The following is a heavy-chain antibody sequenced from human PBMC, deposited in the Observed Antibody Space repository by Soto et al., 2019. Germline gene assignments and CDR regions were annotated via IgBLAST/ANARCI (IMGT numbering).Heavy chain of an antibody. D-gene: IGHD4-17*01. J-gene: IGHJ6*04. Sequence: PGGSLRLSCAASGFRFDDYAMHWVRQAPGKGLEWVSGISWSSGSIGYAASVKGRFTISRDNDGNSLFLQMNGLRSDDTALYYCARTTVTTGFYYGMDLWGKGTMVTVSS. CDR2: ISWSSGSI. CDR3: ARTTVTTGFYYGMDL. CDR1: GFRFDDYA. V-gene: IGHV3-9*01.